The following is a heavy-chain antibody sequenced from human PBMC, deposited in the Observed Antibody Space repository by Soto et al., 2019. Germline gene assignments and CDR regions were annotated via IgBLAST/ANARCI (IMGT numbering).Heavy chain of an antibody. CDR3: ANAYGGNWSYYFDS. CDR1: GFSLSTSGVG. J-gene: IGHJ4*02. D-gene: IGHD4-17*01. CDR2: IYWNDDK. Sequence: SAPTLGNPTQTLTLTCAFSGFSLSTSGVGVGWIRQPPGKALEWLALIYWNDDKRYSPALKSGLAITKDTSKNQVVLTMTNMDPVDTATYFCANAYGGNWSYYFDSRGQGTLVPVSS. V-gene: IGHV2-5*01.